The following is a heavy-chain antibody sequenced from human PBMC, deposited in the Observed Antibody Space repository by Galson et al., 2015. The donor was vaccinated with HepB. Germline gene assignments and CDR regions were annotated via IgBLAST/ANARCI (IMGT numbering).Heavy chain of an antibody. J-gene: IGHJ1*01. CDR1: GYTFTSYG. CDR2: ISAYNGHT. D-gene: IGHD6-6*01. CDR3: ARAGGQLVAIGAEYFQH. Sequence: SVKVSCKASGYTFTSYGISWVRQAPGQGLEWIGWISAYNGHTNYAQKLQGRVTMTTDTSTRTAYMELRSLRSDGTAVYYCARAGGQLVAIGAEYFQHWGQGTLVTVSS. V-gene: IGHV1-18*01.